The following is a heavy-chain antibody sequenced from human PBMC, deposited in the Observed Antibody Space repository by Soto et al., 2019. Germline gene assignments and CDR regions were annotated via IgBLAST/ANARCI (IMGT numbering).Heavy chain of an antibody. V-gene: IGHV4-4*02. CDR3: ARVGWDFGTFDF. Sequence: PSETLSLTCPVSGGSISSSNLWSWVRQPPGKGLEWIAEIYHSGSTNYNPSLKSRVTISIDKSKNQFSLKLTSVTAADTAVYYYARVGWDFGTFDFWGQGTTVTVSS. CDR2: IYHSGST. CDR1: GGSISSSNL. J-gene: IGHJ6*02. D-gene: IGHD3-16*01.